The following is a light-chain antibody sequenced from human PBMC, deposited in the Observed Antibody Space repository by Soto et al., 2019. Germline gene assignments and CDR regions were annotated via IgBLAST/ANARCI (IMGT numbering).Light chain of an antibody. Sequence: DIKMTQSPSTLSASVGDRVTITCRASQSISSWLAWYQQKPGKAPKLLIYKASSLESGVPSRFSGSGSGTEFSLTISSLQPDDFATYYCQHLWTFGQGTKVDIK. CDR2: KAS. CDR1: QSISSW. V-gene: IGKV1-5*03. J-gene: IGKJ1*01. CDR3: QHLWT.